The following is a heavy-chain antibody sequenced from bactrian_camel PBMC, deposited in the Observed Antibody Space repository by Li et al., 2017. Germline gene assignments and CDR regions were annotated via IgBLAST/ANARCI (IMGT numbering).Heavy chain of an antibody. CDR1: GFTFSSVV. V-gene: IGHV3S40*01. Sequence: VQLVESGGGLVQPGGFLRLSCAASGFTFSSVVLSWHREPPAKGLEWVSSIDPDGTMTYYTDSVKGRFTISRDNANNIVYLQLNSLKTEDTAMYYCAARSVGWCPLFEHWLGKRAYTPGGYFANWGQGTQVTVS. J-gene: IGHJ6*01. D-gene: IGHD1*01. CDR3: AARSVGWCPLFEHWLGKRAYTPGGYFAN. CDR2: IDPDGTMT.